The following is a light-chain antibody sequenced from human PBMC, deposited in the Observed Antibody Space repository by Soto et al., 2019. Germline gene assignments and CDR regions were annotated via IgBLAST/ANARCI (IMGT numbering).Light chain of an antibody. CDR2: DAS. CDR1: QSVSIY. V-gene: IGKV3-11*01. J-gene: IGKJ4*01. CDR3: QQRSDWLPLS. Sequence: EIVLTQSPATLSLSPGERATLSCRASQSVSIYLAWYQQKPGPAPRLLLYDASNRAIGIPARFSGSGSGTDFTLPISSLEPEDFAVYYCQQRSDWLPLSFGGGTKVEIK.